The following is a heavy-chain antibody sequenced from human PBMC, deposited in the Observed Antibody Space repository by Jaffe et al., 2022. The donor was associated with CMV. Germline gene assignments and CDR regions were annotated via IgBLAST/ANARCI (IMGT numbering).Heavy chain of an antibody. Sequence: QVQLQESGPGLVKPSETLSLTCTVSGGSISSYYWSWIRQPPGKGLEWIGYIYYSGSTNYNPSLKSRVTISVDTSKNQFSLKLSSVTAADTAVYYCARRAHRYYDSSGSFHFDWYFDLWGRGTLVTVSS. D-gene: IGHD3-22*01. V-gene: IGHV4-59*08. J-gene: IGHJ2*01. CDR3: ARRAHRYYDSSGSFHFDWYFDL. CDR2: IYYSGST. CDR1: GGSISSYY.